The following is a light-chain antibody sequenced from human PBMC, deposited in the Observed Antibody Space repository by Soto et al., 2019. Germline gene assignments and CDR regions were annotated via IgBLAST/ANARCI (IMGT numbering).Light chain of an antibody. J-gene: IGLJ1*01. CDR1: TSDIGTNA. CDR2: TNN. CDR3: ATWHDSFYV. Sequence: QSVLTQPPSASGTPGQRVTVSCSGSTSDIGTNAVNWFQRLPGTAPRLLIYTNNQRPSGVPDRFSGSKSGTSASLAISGLQSEDEATYYCATWHDSFYVFGTGTKVTVL. V-gene: IGLV1-44*01.